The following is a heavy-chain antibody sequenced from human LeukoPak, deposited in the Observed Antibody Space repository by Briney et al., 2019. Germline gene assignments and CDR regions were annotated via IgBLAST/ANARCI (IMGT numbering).Heavy chain of an antibody. Sequence: GGSLRLSCAASGFTFSNYAMSWVRQAPGKGLEWVSAIRGSGGSTYYADSVKGRFTISRDNSKNTLYLQMNSLRAEDTAVYYCAKALEVTAISSFDYWGQGTLVTVSS. CDR2: IRGSGGST. CDR1: GFTFSNYA. V-gene: IGHV3-23*01. D-gene: IGHD2-21*02. J-gene: IGHJ4*02. CDR3: AKALEVTAISSFDY.